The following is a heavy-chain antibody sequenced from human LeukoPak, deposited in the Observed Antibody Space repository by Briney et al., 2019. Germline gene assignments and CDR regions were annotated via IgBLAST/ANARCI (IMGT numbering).Heavy chain of an antibody. J-gene: IGHJ4*02. Sequence: GGSRRLSWAASGFTFSSYSMNWVRQAPGKGLGWVSYISSSSSTIYYADSVKGRFTISRDNAKNSLYLQMNSLRAEDTAVYYCARLLWFGEGDYWGQGTLVTVSS. D-gene: IGHD3-10*01. CDR1: GFTFSSYS. CDR2: ISSSSSTI. V-gene: IGHV3-48*01. CDR3: ARLLWFGEGDY.